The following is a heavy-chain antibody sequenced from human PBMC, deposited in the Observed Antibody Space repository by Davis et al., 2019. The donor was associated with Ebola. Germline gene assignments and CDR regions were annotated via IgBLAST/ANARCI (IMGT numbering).Heavy chain of an antibody. V-gene: IGHV4-61*01. CDR1: GGSVNTGYYY. Sequence: MPSETLSLTCSVSGGSVNTGYYYWTWIRQPPGKGLEWIGYISHTGSTNYSPSLKSRVTISADTSKNQFSLKLTSVTAADTAVYYCARLYGDYVGWGQGTLVTVSS. CDR3: ARLYGDYVG. CDR2: ISHTGST. D-gene: IGHD4-17*01. J-gene: IGHJ4*02.